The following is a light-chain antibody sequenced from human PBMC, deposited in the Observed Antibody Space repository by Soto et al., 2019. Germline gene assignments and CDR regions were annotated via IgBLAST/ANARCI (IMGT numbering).Light chain of an antibody. J-gene: IGLJ1*01. V-gene: IGLV1-40*01. Sequence: QSVLTQPPSGSGAPGQRVTISCTGSGSNIGAGYDVHWYQHRPGTAPKLLVFGDSHRPSGVPDRFSGSKSGTSASLAITGLQAEDEGDYYCQSYDSTLDARYVFGTGTKLTVL. CDR1: GSNIGAGYD. CDR2: GDS. CDR3: QSYDSTLDARYV.